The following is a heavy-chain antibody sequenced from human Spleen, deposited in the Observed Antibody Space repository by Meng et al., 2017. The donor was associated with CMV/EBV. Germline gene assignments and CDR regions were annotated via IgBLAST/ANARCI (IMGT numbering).Heavy chain of an antibody. CDR3: ARAGAAVTTIFDF. J-gene: IGHJ4*02. V-gene: IGHV1-18*01. D-gene: IGHD4-17*01. Sequence: KASGYNFDIYATTWVRQAPGQGLEWVGWVSGENGDTNYGQKFQGRVTVTADTFTKTAYMEMRSLRSDDSAMYYCARAGAAVTTIFDFWGQGTLVTVSS. CDR1: GYNFDIYA. CDR2: VSGENGDT.